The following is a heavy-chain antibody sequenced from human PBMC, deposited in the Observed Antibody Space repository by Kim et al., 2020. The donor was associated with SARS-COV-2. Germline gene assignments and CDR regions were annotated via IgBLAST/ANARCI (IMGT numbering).Heavy chain of an antibody. Sequence: DSDTGYSPSFQGQVTISADKSISTAYLQWSSLKASDTAMYYCARDWGFDYWGQGTLVTVSS. CDR2: DSDT. D-gene: IGHD3-16*01. CDR3: ARDWGFDY. J-gene: IGHJ4*02. V-gene: IGHV5-51*01.